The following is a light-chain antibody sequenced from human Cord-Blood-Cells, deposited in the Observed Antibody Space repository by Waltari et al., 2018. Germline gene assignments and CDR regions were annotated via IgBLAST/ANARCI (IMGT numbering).Light chain of an antibody. J-gene: IGLJ3*02. CDR2: DVS. V-gene: IGLV2-14*01. CDR3: SSYTSSSTLV. CDR1: SSDVGGYNS. Sequence: QSALTQPASVSGSPGQSITISCTGTSSDVGGYNSVSWYQRHPGKAPKLMIYDVSNRPSGVSNRFSGSKSGNTASLTISGLQAEDEADYYGSSYTSSSTLVFGGGTKLTVL.